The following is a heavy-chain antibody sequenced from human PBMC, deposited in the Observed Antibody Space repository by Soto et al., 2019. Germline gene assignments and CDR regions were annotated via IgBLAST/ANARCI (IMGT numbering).Heavy chain of an antibody. CDR1: GGSISSYY. J-gene: IGHJ5*02. V-gene: IGHV4-59*01. CDR2: IYYSGST. D-gene: IGHD3-10*01. Sequence: QVQLQESGPGLVKPSETLSLTCTVSGGSISSYYWSWIRQPPGKGLEWIGYIYYSGSTNYNPSLKSRVTISVDTSKNQFSLKLSSVTAADTAVYYCARVGMGFWFDPWGQGTLVTVSS. CDR3: ARVGMGFWFDP.